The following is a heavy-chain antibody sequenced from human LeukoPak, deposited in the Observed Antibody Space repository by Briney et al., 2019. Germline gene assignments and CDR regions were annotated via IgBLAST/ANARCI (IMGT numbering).Heavy chain of an antibody. J-gene: IGHJ3*02. CDR1: GGSISSHY. Sequence: SETLSLTCTVSGGSISSHYWSWIRQPPGQGLEWIGYIFYSGSTNYNPSLKSRVTMSVDTSNKQFSLRLSSVAAADTALYYCGRLSTRFCSGGTCYTNGAVDIWGQGTRVTVSS. D-gene: IGHD2-15*01. CDR3: GRLSTRFCSGGTCYTNGAVDI. V-gene: IGHV4-59*08. CDR2: IFYSGST.